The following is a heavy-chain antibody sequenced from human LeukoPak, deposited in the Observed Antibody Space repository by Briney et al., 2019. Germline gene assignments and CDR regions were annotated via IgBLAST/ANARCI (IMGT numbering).Heavy chain of an antibody. CDR2: ISGDGGRT. Sequence: PGGSLRLSCAASGFTFDDYAMHWVRQAPGKGLEWVSLISGDGGRTYYADSVKGRFTISRDNSKNSLYLQMNSLRTEDTALYDCAKDIGGCSYAADYWGTGTLVTVSS. CDR3: AKDIGGCSYAADY. D-gene: IGHD5-18*01. CDR1: GFTFDDYA. V-gene: IGHV3-43*02. J-gene: IGHJ4*02.